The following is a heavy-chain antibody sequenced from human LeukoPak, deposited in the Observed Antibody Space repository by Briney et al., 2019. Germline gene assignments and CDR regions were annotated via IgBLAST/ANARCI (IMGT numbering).Heavy chain of an antibody. CDR1: GGSISSGDYY. J-gene: IGHJ3*02. Sequence: SETLSLTCTVSGGSISSGDYYWSWIRQPPGKGLEWIGYIYYSGSTYYNPSLKSRVTISVDTSKNQFSLKLSSVTAADTAMYYCAQYYYDSSGYPRAAFDIWGQGTMVTVSS. CDR2: IYYSGST. V-gene: IGHV4-30-4*01. D-gene: IGHD3-22*01. CDR3: AQYYYDSSGYPRAAFDI.